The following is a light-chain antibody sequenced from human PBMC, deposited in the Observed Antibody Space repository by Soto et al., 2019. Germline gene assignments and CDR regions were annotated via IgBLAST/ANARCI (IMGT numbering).Light chain of an antibody. J-gene: IGKJ4*01. CDR3: QQLNDYPLT. V-gene: IGKV1-9*01. Sequence: DIQLTQSPSFLSASIGDRVTITCRASQGVRSYLAWYQQRPGKAPNLLIYSASTLQSGVPSRFSGSGSGTEFTLTISSLQPEDFATYYCQQLNDYPLTFGGGTRWIS. CDR1: QGVRSY. CDR2: SAS.